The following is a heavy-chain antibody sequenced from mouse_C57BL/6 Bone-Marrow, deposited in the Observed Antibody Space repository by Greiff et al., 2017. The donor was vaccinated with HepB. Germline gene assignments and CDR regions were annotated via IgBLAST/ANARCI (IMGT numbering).Heavy chain of an antibody. Sequence: EVHLVESGAELVRPGASVKLSCTASGFNIKDDYMHWVKQRPEQGLEWIGWIDPENGDTEYASKFQGKATITADTSSNTAYLQLSSLTSEDTAVYYCTTHTTVVPHYFDYWGQGTTLTVSS. D-gene: IGHD1-1*01. CDR1: GFNIKDDY. V-gene: IGHV14-4*01. CDR3: TTHTTVVPHYFDY. CDR2: IDPENGDT. J-gene: IGHJ2*01.